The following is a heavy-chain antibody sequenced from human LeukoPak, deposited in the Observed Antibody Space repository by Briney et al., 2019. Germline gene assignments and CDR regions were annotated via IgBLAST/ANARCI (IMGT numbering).Heavy chain of an antibody. CDR1: GFTFSSYG. V-gene: IGHV3-30*18. Sequence: GGSLRLSCAASGFTFSSYGMHWVRQAPGKGLEWVAVISYDGSNKYYADSVKGRFTISRGNSKNTLYLQMNSLRAEDTAVYYCAKFLGSTVTNDYWGQGTLVTVSS. J-gene: IGHJ4*02. CDR3: AKFLGSTVTNDY. CDR2: ISYDGSNK. D-gene: IGHD4-17*01.